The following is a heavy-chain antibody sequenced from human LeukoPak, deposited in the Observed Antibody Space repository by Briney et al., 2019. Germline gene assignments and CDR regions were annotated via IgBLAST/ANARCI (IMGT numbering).Heavy chain of an antibody. Sequence: SETLSLTCTVSGGSISSGGYYWSWIRQHPGKGLEWIGYIYYSGSTYYNPSLKSRVTISVDTSKNQFSLNLSSVTAADTAAYYCARGGTDYTSSSYYYAMDVWGQGTTVAVSS. CDR2: IYYSGST. D-gene: IGHD6-13*01. CDR1: GGSISSGGYY. J-gene: IGHJ6*02. V-gene: IGHV4-31*03. CDR3: ARGGTDYTSSSYYYAMDV.